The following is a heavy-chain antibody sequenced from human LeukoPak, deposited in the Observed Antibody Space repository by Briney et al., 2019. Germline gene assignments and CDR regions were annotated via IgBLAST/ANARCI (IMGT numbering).Heavy chain of an antibody. Sequence: SETLSLTCAVYGGSFSGYYWSWIRQPPGKGLEWIGEINHSGSTNYNSSLKSRVTISVDTSKNQFSLKLSSVTAADTAVYYCAGTLIAVAFDYWGQGTLVTVSS. V-gene: IGHV4-34*01. D-gene: IGHD6-19*01. J-gene: IGHJ4*02. CDR1: GGSFSGYY. CDR3: AGTLIAVAFDY. CDR2: INHSGST.